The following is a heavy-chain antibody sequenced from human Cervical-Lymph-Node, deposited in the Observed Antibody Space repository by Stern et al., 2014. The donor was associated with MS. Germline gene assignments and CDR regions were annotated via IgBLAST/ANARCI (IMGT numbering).Heavy chain of an antibody. CDR3: ARVSYDFWSGYYPFDY. CDR2: IYSSGST. V-gene: IGHV4-31*03. D-gene: IGHD3-3*01. Sequence: QVQLQQSGPGLVKPSQTLSLTCTVSGGSISSGGYYWSWIRQHPGQGLEWIGYIYSSGSTYYNPSLKSRVTISVDTSKNQFSLKLSSVTAADTAVYYCARVSYDFWSGYYPFDYWGQGTLVTVSS. J-gene: IGHJ4*02. CDR1: GGSISSGGYY.